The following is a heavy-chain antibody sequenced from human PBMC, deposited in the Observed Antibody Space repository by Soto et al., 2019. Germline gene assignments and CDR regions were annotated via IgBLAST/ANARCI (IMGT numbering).Heavy chain of an antibody. D-gene: IGHD4-4*01. V-gene: IGHV3-33*01. CDR2: IWYDGSNK. CDR3: ARDQRYSNPYYYYYMDV. Sequence: PGGSLRLSCAASGFTFSSYGMHWVRQAPGKGLEWVAVIWYDGSNKYYAGSVKGRFTISRDNAKNTLYLQMNSLRAEDTAVYYCARDQRYSNPYYYYYMDVWGKGTTVTVSS. J-gene: IGHJ6*03. CDR1: GFTFSSYG.